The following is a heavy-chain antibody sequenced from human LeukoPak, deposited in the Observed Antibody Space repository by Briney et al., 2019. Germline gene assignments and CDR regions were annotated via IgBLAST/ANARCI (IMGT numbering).Heavy chain of an antibody. Sequence: ASVKVSCKASGYTFTSYAMHWVRQAPGQRLEWMGWINAGNGNTKYSQKFQGRVTITRDTSASTAYMELSSLRSEDTAVYYCATNRDYGYSSSWSNAFDIWGQGTMVTVSS. CDR3: ATNRDYGYSSSWSNAFDI. D-gene: IGHD6-13*01. CDR2: INAGNGNT. CDR1: GYTFTSYA. V-gene: IGHV1-3*01. J-gene: IGHJ3*02.